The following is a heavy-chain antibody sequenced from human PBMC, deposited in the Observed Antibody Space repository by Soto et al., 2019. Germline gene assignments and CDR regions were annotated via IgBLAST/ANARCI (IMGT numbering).Heavy chain of an antibody. V-gene: IGHV3-21*01. CDR2: ISSSSSYI. CDR3: ARDTTYYDSSASLDY. CDR1: GFTFSSYS. J-gene: IGHJ4*02. D-gene: IGHD3-22*01. Sequence: GGSLRLSCAASGFTFSSYSMNWVRQAPGKGLEWVSSISSSSSYIYYADSVKGRFTISRDNAKNSLYLQMNSLRAEDTAVYYCARDTTYYDSSASLDYWGQGTLVTVYS.